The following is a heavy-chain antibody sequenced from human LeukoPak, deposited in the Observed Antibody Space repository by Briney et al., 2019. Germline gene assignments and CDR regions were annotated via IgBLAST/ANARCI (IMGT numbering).Heavy chain of an antibody. Sequence: QSGGSLRLSCAASGFRFSEYPMTWVRQAPGKGPEWVSAIGGRGGSTYYADSLGGRFTISRDNSKDMVYLQMNSLKVEDTATYYCGKEGGAWGQGTKVTVSS. CDR3: GKEGGA. V-gene: IGHV3-23*01. J-gene: IGHJ5*02. CDR2: IGGRGGST. D-gene: IGHD3-16*01. CDR1: GFRFSEYP.